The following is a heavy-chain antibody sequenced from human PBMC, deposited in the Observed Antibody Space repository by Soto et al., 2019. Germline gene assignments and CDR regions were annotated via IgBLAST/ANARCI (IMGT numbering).Heavy chain of an antibody. Sequence: NPSETLSLTCIVSGESTSSSSYYWGWIRQPPGKGLEWIGSIYYSGRTYYNPSFKSRVTISIDTSKNQFSLKLSSVTATDTAVYYCARQRTTVVTQAYFDHWGQGALVTVSS. J-gene: IGHJ4*02. CDR3: ARQRTTVVTQAYFDH. CDR1: GESTSSSSYY. V-gene: IGHV4-39*01. CDR2: IYYSGRT. D-gene: IGHD2-21*02.